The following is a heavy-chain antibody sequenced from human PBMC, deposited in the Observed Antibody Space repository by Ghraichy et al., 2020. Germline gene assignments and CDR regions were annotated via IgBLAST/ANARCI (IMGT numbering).Heavy chain of an antibody. Sequence: GGSLRLSCAASGFTFSSYVMSWVRQAPGKGLEWVSSISANGGSTYYADSVKGRFIISRDNSKDTLYLLMNSVRAEDAATYYCAKAWGYCSGGNCPSYNWFDPWGQGTLVTVSS. V-gene: IGHV3-23*01. J-gene: IGHJ5*02. CDR3: AKAWGYCSGGNCPSYNWFDP. CDR2: ISANGGST. CDR1: GFTFSSYV. D-gene: IGHD2-15*01.